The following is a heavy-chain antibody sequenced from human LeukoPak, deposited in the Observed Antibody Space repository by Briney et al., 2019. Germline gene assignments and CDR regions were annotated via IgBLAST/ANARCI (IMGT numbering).Heavy chain of an antibody. CDR1: GFTFTTYA. J-gene: IGHJ5*01. CDR2: ISGSGDST. Sequence: GGSLRLSCAASGFTFTTYAMSWVRQAPGKGLEWVSVISGSGDSTYYADSVKGRFTISRDISKNTLYLQMKSLRAEDTAVYYCANPPTVTKIRFDSWGQGTLVTVSS. CDR3: ANPPTVTKIRFDS. D-gene: IGHD4-17*01. V-gene: IGHV3-23*01.